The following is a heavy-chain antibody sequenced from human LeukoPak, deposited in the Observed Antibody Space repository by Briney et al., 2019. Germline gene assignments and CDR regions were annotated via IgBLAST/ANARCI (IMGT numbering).Heavy chain of an antibody. CDR2: ISAYNGNT. J-gene: IGHJ5*02. CDR1: GYTFTSYG. Sequence: APVKVSCKASGYTFTSYGISWVRQAPGQGLEWMGWISAYNGNTNYAQKLQGRVTMTTDTSTSTAYMELRSLRSDDTAVYYCAREQNIVVVPAAIAGGGFDPWGQGTLVTVSS. D-gene: IGHD2-2*01. CDR3: AREQNIVVVPAAIAGGGFDP. V-gene: IGHV1-18*01.